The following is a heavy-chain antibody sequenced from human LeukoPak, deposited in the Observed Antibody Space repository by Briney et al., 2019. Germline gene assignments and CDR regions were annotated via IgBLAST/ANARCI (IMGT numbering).Heavy chain of an antibody. CDR2: ISGDESTT. D-gene: IGHD1-1*01. CDR3: AKKGNWNDGEYY. CDR1: GFTFSSYW. Sequence: GGSLRLSCTVSGFTFSSYWMHWVRQGPGKGLVWVSRISGDESTTNYADSVKGRFTISRDNSKNTLYLQMNSLRAEDTAVYYCAKKGNWNDGEYYWGQGTLVTVSS. J-gene: IGHJ4*02. V-gene: IGHV3-74*01.